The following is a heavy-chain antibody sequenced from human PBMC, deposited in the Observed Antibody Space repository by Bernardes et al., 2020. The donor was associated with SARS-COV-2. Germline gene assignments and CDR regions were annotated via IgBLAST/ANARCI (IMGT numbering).Heavy chain of an antibody. Sequence: ASGKVSCKASGYTFTSYGISWVRQAPGQGLEWMGWISAYNGNTNYAQKLQGRVTMTTDTSTSTAYMELRSLRSDDTAVYYCAREQFGDCSGGSCYSYDAFDIWGQGTMVTVSS. CDR1: GYTFTSYG. J-gene: IGHJ3*02. V-gene: IGHV1-18*04. D-gene: IGHD2-15*01. CDR3: AREQFGDCSGGSCYSYDAFDI. CDR2: ISAYNGNT.